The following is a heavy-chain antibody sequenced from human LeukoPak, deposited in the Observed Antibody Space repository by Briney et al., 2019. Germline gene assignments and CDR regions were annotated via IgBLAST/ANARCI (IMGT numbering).Heavy chain of an antibody. CDR2: IYYSGST. CDR1: GGSISSSSYY. Sequence: SETLSLTCTVSGGSISSSSYYWGWIRQPPGKGLEWIGSIYYSGSTYYNPSLKSRVTISVDTSKNQFSLKLSSVTAADTAVYYCATEPVALDAFDIWGQGTMVTVSS. V-gene: IGHV4-39*07. J-gene: IGHJ3*02. D-gene: IGHD1-14*01. CDR3: ATEPVALDAFDI.